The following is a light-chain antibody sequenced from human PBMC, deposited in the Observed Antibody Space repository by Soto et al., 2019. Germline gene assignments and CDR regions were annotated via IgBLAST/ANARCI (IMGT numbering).Light chain of an antibody. Sequence: EIVLTQSPGTVSLSPGERATLSCRASQSVSSNFLAWYQQKLGQAPRLLIYRVSNRATGIPDRFSGSWSGTDFTLTISRLEPEDFAVYFCQQHGSSPWTFGQGTKVEIK. CDR2: RVS. V-gene: IGKV3-20*01. CDR3: QQHGSSPWT. CDR1: QSVSSNF. J-gene: IGKJ1*01.